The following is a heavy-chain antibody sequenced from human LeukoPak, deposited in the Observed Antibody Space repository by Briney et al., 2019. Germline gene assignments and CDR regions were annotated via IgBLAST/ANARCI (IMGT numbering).Heavy chain of an antibody. D-gene: IGHD1-14*01. V-gene: IGHV4-34*01. CDR1: GGSFSGYY. CDR2: INHSGST. J-gene: IGHJ3*02. Sequence: SETLSLTCAVYGGSFSGYYWSWIRQPPGRGREWIGEINHSGSTNYNPSLKSRVTISVDTSKNQFSLKLSSVTAADTAVYYCARGRRYTRGWTGAFDIWGQGTMVTVSS. CDR3: ARGRRYTRGWTGAFDI.